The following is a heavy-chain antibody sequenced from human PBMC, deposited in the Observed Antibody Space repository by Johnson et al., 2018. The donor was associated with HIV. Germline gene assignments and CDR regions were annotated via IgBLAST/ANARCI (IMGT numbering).Heavy chain of an antibody. Sequence: QVQLVESGGGVARPGGSLRLSCEASGFTFDEYDMTWVRQGPGKGLGWVAVISYDGSNKYYADSVKGRFTISRDNSRNTLYLQMSSLRAEDTAVYYCARSKDCSVSSCPDGFDIWGQGTMVIVSS. V-gene: IGHV3-30*14. J-gene: IGHJ3*02. CDR3: ARSKDCSVSSCPDGFDI. D-gene: IGHD2-15*01. CDR2: ISYDGSNK. CDR1: GFTFDEYD.